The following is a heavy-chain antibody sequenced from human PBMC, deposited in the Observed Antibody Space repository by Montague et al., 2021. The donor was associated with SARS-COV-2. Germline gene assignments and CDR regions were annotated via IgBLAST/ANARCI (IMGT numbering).Heavy chain of an antibody. CDR3: ARDKRDRHDFWSGYYTDYYYGMDV. CDR1: GFTFSSYG. Sequence: SLRLSCAASGFTFSSYGMHWVRQAPGKGLEWVAVIWYDGSNKYYADSVKGRFTISRDNSKNTLYLQMNSLRAEDTAVYYCARDKRDRHDFWSGYYTDYYYGMDVWGQGTTVTVSS. CDR2: IWYDGSNK. V-gene: IGHV3-33*01. J-gene: IGHJ6*02. D-gene: IGHD3-3*01.